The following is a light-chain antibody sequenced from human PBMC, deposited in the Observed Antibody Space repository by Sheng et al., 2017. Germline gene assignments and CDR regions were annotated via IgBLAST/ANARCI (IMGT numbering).Light chain of an antibody. CDR3: GSYTSSSTQV. CDR2: DVT. Sequence: QSALTQPAYVSGSPGQSITISCTGSSSDVGGYSYVSWYQQHPGKAPKAIIYDVTYRPSGVSDRFSASKSGNTASLTISGLQAEDEADYYCGSYTSSSTQVFGGGTKVTVL. CDR1: SSDVGGYSY. V-gene: IGLV2-14*01. J-gene: IGLJ2*01.